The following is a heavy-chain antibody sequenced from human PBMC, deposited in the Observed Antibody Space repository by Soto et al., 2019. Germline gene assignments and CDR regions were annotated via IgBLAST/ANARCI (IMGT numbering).Heavy chain of an antibody. CDR3: ATNYGSGSTHFDH. CDR1: GGTFSSYT. V-gene: IGHV1-69*02. CDR2: FIPMVAMS. D-gene: IGHD3-10*01. Sequence: QVLLVQSGAEVKKPGSSVKVSCTASGGTFSSYTISWVRQAPGQGPEWMGRFIPMVAMSDYARRFQGRVTITADTSTSTVYMQLHSLRSEYTAVYYCATNYGSGSTHFDHWGQGTLVTVSS. J-gene: IGHJ4*02.